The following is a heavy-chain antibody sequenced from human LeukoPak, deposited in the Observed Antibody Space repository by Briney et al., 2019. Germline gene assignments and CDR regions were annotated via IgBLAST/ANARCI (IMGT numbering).Heavy chain of an antibody. J-gene: IGHJ3*02. D-gene: IGHD3-3*01. V-gene: IGHV3-21*01. CDR2: ISGSTTDI. CDR3: ARSLRNAFDI. CDR1: GFTFSSYA. Sequence: GGSLRLSCAASGFTFSSYAMSWVRQAPGKGLEWVSYISGSTTDIYYADSVKGRFTISRDNAKRSVYLQMNSLGVEDTAVYYCARSLRNAFDIWGQGTMVTVSS.